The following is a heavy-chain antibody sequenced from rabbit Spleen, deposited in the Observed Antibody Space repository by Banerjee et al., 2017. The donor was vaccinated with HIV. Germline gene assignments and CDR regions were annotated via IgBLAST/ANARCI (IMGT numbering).Heavy chain of an antibody. CDR2: ISTGGST. J-gene: IGHJ4*02. Sequence: KESGGRLVTPGTPLTLTCTVSGFSLSNYYMSWVRQAPGKGLEWIGIISTGGSTYYASWAKGRFTISKTSTTVDLKITSPTTEDTATYFCARSLGGDIAKYNIGGQGTLVTVS. CDR3: ARSLGGDIAKYNI. CDR1: GFSLSNYY. D-gene: IGHD2-1*01. V-gene: IGHV1S69*01.